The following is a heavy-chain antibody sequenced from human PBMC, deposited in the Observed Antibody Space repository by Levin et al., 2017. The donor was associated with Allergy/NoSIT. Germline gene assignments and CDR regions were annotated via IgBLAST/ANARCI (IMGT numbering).Heavy chain of an antibody. Sequence: SETLSLTCKVSGGSISSYYWSWIRQPPGKGLEWIGYLYYTGTSSYNPSLKNRVTMSVDTSKNQFSLKLTSVTAADTAVYYCASSSPAIIDYWGQGTLVTVSS. J-gene: IGHJ4*02. CDR3: ASSSPAIIDY. CDR1: GGSISSYY. CDR2: LYYTGTS. V-gene: IGHV4-59*01.